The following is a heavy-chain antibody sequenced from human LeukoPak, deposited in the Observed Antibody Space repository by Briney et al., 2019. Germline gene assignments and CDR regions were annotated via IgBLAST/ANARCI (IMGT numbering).Heavy chain of an antibody. J-gene: IGHJ1*01. V-gene: IGHV4-34*01. CDR1: GGSFSGYY. Sequence: SETLSLTCAVYGGSFSGYYWSWIRQPPGKGLEWIGEINDSGSTKYNLSLKSRVTISIDTSKNQFSLKLSSVTAADTAVYYCARYLDYGGNSRVFQHWGQGTLVTVSS. D-gene: IGHD4-23*01. CDR2: INDSGST. CDR3: ARYLDYGGNSRVFQH.